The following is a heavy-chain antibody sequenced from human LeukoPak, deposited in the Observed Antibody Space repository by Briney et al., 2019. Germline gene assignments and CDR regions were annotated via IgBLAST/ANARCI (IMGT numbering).Heavy chain of an antibody. J-gene: IGHJ4*02. CDR1: GFTFSSYS. CDR3: VRESSRGSSKWYVTGY. Sequence: GGSLRLSCAASGFTFSSYSMDWVRQAPGKGLEWVSSICSRSTYIYYADSVKGRFTISRDNAKNSLYLQMNSLRAEDTAVYYCVRESSRGSSKWYVTGYWGQGTLVTVSS. V-gene: IGHV3-21*01. D-gene: IGHD6-13*01. CDR2: ICSRSTYI.